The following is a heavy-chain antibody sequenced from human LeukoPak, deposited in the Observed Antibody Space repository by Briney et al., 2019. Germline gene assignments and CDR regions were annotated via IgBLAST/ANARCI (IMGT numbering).Heavy chain of an antibody. CDR2: ITNDGSST. CDR1: GLTFSSHW. CDR3: ARDPTSSYYYDSSGY. V-gene: IGHV3-74*01. D-gene: IGHD3-22*01. J-gene: IGHJ4*02. Sequence: GGSLRLSCAASGLTFSSHWMHWVRQAPGKGLVWVSRITNDGSSTTYADSVKGRFTISRDNAKNMLYLQVNSLRAEDTAVYYCARDPTSSYYYDSSGYWGQGTLVTVSS.